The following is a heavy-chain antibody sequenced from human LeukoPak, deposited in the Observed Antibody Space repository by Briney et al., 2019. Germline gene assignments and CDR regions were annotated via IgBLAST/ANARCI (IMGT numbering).Heavy chain of an antibody. V-gene: IGHV4-34*01. CDR2: INHSGST. J-gene: IGHJ5*02. CDR1: GGSFSGYY. CDR3: ARRIYDSSGPTRGNWFDP. D-gene: IGHD3-22*01. Sequence: SETLSLTCAVYGGSFSGYYWSWIRQPPGKGLEWIGEINHSGSTNYNPSLKSRVTISVDTSKNQFSLKLSSVTAADTAVYYCARRIYDSSGPTRGNWFDPWGQGTLVTVSS.